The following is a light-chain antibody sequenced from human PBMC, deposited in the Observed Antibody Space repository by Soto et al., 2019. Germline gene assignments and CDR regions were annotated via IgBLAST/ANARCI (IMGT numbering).Light chain of an antibody. Sequence: QSVLTQPPSASGSPGQSVTISCTGTSSDAGGYDYVSWYQQHPGKAPKLMIFEVTKRPSGVPNRFSGSKSGNTASLTVSGLQAEDEADYYCTSYAGSNTPYVFGTGTKVTVL. CDR3: TSYAGSNTPYV. CDR2: EVT. V-gene: IGLV2-8*01. CDR1: SSDAGGYDY. J-gene: IGLJ1*01.